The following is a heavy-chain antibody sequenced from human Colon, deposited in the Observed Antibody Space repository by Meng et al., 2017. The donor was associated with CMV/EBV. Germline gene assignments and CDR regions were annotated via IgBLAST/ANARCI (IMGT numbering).Heavy chain of an antibody. J-gene: IGHJ4*02. D-gene: IGHD3-10*01. CDR2: IKVKTDGVTT. CDR1: GFTFSNTW. V-gene: IGHV3-15*07. Sequence: LSFAASGFTFSNTWMNWVRQAPGKGLEWVGRIKVKTDGVTTDYAAPVKGRFTISRDDSRNTLYLQMSGLKTEDTAVYYCATVHKVIGWGQGTLVTVSS. CDR3: ATVHKVIG.